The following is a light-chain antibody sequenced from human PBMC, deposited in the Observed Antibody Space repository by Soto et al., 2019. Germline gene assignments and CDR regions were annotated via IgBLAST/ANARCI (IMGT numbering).Light chain of an antibody. J-gene: IGLJ1*01. V-gene: IGLV1-40*01. CDR3: QSYDSSLSGYV. CDR1: SSNIGAPYN. Sequence: QSALTQPPSVSGAPGQRVTISCTGSSSNIGAPYNVHWYQQLPGTAPKLLIYGNSNRPSGVPDRFSGSKSGTSASLAITGLQAEDEADYYCQSYDSSLSGYVFGTGTKVTVL. CDR2: GNS.